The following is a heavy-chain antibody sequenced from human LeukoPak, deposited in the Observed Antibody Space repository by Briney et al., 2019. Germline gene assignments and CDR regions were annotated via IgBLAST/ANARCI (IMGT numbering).Heavy chain of an antibody. CDR3: ARVWSGSETYFDY. V-gene: IGHV4-59*01. CDR2: IYYSGGT. D-gene: IGHD3-3*01. Sequence: PSETLSLTCTVPGGSISRSSRSWIRQPPGKGLEWIGYIYYSGGTTYNPSPKSRVTISVDTSKNQFSLKLSSVTAADTAVYYCARVWSGSETYFDYWGQGTLVSVPS. CDR1: GGSISRSS. J-gene: IGHJ4*02.